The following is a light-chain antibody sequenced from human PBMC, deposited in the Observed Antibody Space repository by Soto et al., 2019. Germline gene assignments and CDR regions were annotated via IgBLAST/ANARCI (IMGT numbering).Light chain of an antibody. J-gene: IGLJ3*02. CDR1: SSDVGAYNY. CDR3: SSYAGSNNPWV. Sequence: QSALTQPPSASGSPGQSVTISCTGTSSDVGAYNYVCWYQQHPGKAPKLIISEVTKRPSGVPDRFSGSKSGNTASLTVTGLQAEDEADYYCSSYAGSNNPWVFGGGTKLTAL. CDR2: EVT. V-gene: IGLV2-8*01.